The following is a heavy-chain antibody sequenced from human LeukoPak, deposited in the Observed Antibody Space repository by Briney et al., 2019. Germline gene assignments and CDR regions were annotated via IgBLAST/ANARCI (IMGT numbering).Heavy chain of an antibody. CDR2: ISGDNGNT. CDR1: GYTFTSFG. V-gene: IGHV1-18*01. J-gene: IGHJ5*02. D-gene: IGHD3-16*01. Sequence: ASVKVSCKASGYTFTSFGISWVRQAPGQGLEWMGWISGDNGNTNSPQRFQGRLTMTTDTSTSTAYMELRSLRSDDTAVYYCARDLPHYYDDNGHPRDWFDPWGQGTLVTVSS. CDR3: ARDLPHYYDDNGHPRDWFDP.